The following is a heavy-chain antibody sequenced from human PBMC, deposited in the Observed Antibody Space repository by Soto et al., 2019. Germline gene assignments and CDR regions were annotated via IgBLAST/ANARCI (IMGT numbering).Heavy chain of an antibody. D-gene: IGHD6-13*01. V-gene: IGHV3-23*01. CDR1: GYTFTSYG. Sequence: SCKASGYTFTSYGIHWVRQAPGKGLEWVSDISGSGSVTNYADSVKGRFTISRDNSNNTLSLQMDSLRAEDTAVYYCAKGGVAAARGYFDHWGQGTRVTVSS. CDR2: ISGSGSVT. J-gene: IGHJ4*02. CDR3: AKGGVAAARGYFDH.